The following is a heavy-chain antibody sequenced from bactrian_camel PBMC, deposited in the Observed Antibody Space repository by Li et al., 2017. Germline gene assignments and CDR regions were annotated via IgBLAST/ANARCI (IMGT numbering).Heavy chain of an antibody. D-gene: IGHD6*01. CDR1: GLIYRRYC. CDR3: ALTYGTDTAWSPLSRISYNY. Sequence: HVQLVESGGGSVPAGGSLTLSCTAHGLIYRRYCMAWFRQAPGKEREGVAAVYTAYDSTYYADSVKGRFTISRDNAKNTLYLEMNRLKPEDTAMYYCALTYGTDTAWSPLSRISYNYWGQGTQVTVS. CDR2: VYTAYDST. V-gene: IGHV3S1*01. J-gene: IGHJ4*01.